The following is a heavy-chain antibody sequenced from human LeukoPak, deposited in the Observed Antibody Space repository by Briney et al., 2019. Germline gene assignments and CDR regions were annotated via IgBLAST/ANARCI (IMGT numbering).Heavy chain of an antibody. CDR2: IYPGDSDT. D-gene: IGHD6-6*01. Sequence: PGESLKISCKVSGYSFTNYWIGWVRQMPGKGLEWMGIIYPGDSDTKYSPSFQGQVTISADKSVSTAYLQWSSLKASGTAIYYCARLWRQEQLQLGRRWFDPWGQGTLVTVSS. V-gene: IGHV5-51*01. J-gene: IGHJ5*02. CDR1: GYSFTNYW. CDR3: ARLWRQEQLQLGRRWFDP.